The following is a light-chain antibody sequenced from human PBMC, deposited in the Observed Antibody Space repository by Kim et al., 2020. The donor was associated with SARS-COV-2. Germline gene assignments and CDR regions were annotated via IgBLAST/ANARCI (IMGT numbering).Light chain of an antibody. J-gene: IGLJ2*01. CDR2: VNN. CDR3: QSYDSRNHVV. V-gene: IGLV6-57*04. CDR1: SDSSASHY. Sequence: NFMLTQPHSVSESPGKTVTISCTRSSDSSASHYVQWFQQRPGSAPTTVIYVNNRRPSGVPDRFSGSIDSSSNSASLTISGLKTEDEADYYCQSYDSRNHVVFGGGTQLTVL.